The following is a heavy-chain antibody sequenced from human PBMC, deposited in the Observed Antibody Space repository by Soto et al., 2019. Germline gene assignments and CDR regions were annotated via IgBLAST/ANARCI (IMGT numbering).Heavy chain of an antibody. CDR2: VNAGNGYT. V-gene: IGHV1-3*01. CDR3: ARGAHTYGYVFDY. Sequence: QVHLVQSGAEVKKPGASVKVSCRSSGYTFTSNAIHWVRQASGQSLEWMGWVNAGNGYTKYLQNFQGRVTITSDTSASTAYMELNSLRSEDTAVYYCARGAHTYGYVFDYWGQGTLVTVSS. CDR1: GYTFTSNA. D-gene: IGHD5-18*01. J-gene: IGHJ4*02.